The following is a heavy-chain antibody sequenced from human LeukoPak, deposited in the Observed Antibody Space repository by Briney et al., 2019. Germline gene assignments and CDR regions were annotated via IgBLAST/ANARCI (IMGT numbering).Heavy chain of an antibody. Sequence: GASVKVSCKASGNTFTDYYMHWVRQAPGQGLEWMGWINPNSGGTNYAQKFQGRVTISTAYMELSRLRSDGTAVYYCAGGSGYYSPDYWGQGTLVTVSS. CDR1: GNTFTDYY. CDR2: INPNSGGT. V-gene: IGHV1-2*02. J-gene: IGHJ4*02. D-gene: IGHD3-22*01. CDR3: AGGSGYYSPDY.